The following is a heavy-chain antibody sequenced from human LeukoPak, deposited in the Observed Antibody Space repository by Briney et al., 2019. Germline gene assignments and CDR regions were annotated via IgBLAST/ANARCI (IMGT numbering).Heavy chain of an antibody. J-gene: IGHJ4*02. Sequence: GGSLRLSCATSGFNFISYTMNWVRQAPGKGLEWVSSISSSSSYIYYADSVKGRFTISRDNAKKSLYLQMNGLRAEDTAVYYCAKEGFDSWGQGTLVTVSS. CDR3: AKEGFDS. CDR2: ISSSSSYI. CDR1: GFNFISYT. V-gene: IGHV3-21*01.